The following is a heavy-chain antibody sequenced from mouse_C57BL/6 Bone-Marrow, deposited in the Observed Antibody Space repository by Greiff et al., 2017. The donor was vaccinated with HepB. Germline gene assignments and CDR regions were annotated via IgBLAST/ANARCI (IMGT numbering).Heavy chain of an antibody. V-gene: IGHV5-4*01. J-gene: IGHJ2*01. Sequence: EVQRVESGGGLVKPGGSLKLSCAASGFTFSSYAMSWVRQTPEKRLEWVATISDGGSYTYYPDNVKGRFTISRDNAKNNLYLQMSHLKSEDTAMYYCASLYDGDHVGFYYFDYWGQGTTLTVSS. CDR3: ASLYDGDHVGFYYFDY. D-gene: IGHD2-3*01. CDR2: ISDGGSYT. CDR1: GFTFSSYA.